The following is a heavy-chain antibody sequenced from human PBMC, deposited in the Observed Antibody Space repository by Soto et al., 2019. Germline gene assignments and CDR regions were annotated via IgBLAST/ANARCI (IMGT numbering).Heavy chain of an antibody. D-gene: IGHD2-8*02. CDR1: GGYFSGYS. Sequence: QVQLQQWGARLLKPSETLSLTCAVYGGYFSGYSWTWIRQPPGTGLEWVGEINHSGSTNYNPSLKSRVTISVDTSKNQFSLKLTSVTAADTAVYFCARDKITGLFDYWGQGTLVTVSS. J-gene: IGHJ4*02. CDR3: ARDKITGLFDY. CDR2: INHSGST. V-gene: IGHV4-34*01.